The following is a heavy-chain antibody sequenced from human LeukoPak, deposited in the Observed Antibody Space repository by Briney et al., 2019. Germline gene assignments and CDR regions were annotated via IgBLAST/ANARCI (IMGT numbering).Heavy chain of an antibody. D-gene: IGHD3-22*01. Sequence: PSETLSLTCTVSGGSISSYYWSWIRQPPGKGLEWIGYIYYSGSTNYNPSPKSRVTISVDTSKNQFSLKLSSVTAADTAVYYCARVLPYDSSGYYYGARWFDPWGQGTLVTVSS. CDR3: ARVLPYDSSGYYYGARWFDP. J-gene: IGHJ5*02. CDR2: IYYSGST. CDR1: GGSISSYY. V-gene: IGHV4-59*01.